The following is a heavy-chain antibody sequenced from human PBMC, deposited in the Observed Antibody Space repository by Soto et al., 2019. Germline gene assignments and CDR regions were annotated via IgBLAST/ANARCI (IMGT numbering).Heavy chain of an antibody. D-gene: IGHD5-18*01. CDR1: GGSISSSSYY. Sequence: QLQLQESGPGLVKPSETLSLTCTVSGGSISSSSYYWGWIRQPPGKGLEWIGSIYYSGSPYYNPSLKSRVTISVDTSKNQFSLKLSSVTAADTAVYYCARHEDSYGSMPYYYFDYWGQGTLVTVSS. V-gene: IGHV4-39*01. J-gene: IGHJ4*02. CDR3: ARHEDSYGSMPYYYFDY. CDR2: IYYSGSP.